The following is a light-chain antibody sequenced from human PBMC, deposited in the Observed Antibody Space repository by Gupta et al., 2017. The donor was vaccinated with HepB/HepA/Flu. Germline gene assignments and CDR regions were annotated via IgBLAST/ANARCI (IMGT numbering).Light chain of an antibody. CDR1: NSNTESNH. Sequence: QSVLTQPPSASGAPGQRVTISCSGSNSNTESNHVHWYQHLPGTAPKLLIYNNSKRRSAVPERFSGSKSGTSASPSISGLQAEDEADYYCAACDDSRNRPVFGGGTKLTVL. V-gene: IGLV1-44*01. CDR3: AACDDSRNRPV. J-gene: IGLJ3*02. CDR2: NNS.